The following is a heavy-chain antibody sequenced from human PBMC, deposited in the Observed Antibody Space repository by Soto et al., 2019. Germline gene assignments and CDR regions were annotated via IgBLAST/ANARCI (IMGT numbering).Heavy chain of an antibody. Sequence: ASVKVSCKASGYTFTSYDINWVRQATGQGLEWMGWMNPNSGNTGYAQKFQGRVTMTRNTFISTAYMELSSLRSEDTAVYYCARDWESSSSWYLYYYYYGMDVWGQGTTVTVSS. D-gene: IGHD6-13*01. CDR3: ARDWESSSSWYLYYYYYGMDV. V-gene: IGHV1-8*01. J-gene: IGHJ6*02. CDR1: GYTFTSYD. CDR2: MNPNSGNT.